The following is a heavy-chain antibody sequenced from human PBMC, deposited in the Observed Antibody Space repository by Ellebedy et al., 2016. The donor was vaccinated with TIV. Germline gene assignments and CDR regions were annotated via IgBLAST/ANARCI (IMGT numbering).Heavy chain of an antibody. CDR2: INIDGSIT. V-gene: IGHV3-74*01. J-gene: IGHJ4*02. CDR3: ARFRDAY. Sequence: GESLKIPCEASGFTFTNFWFHWVRQVPGKGLLSVPRINIDGSITTYADSVKGRFTISRDNAKNTLYLQMNSLRAEDTAVYYCARFRDAYWGQGTLVTVSS. D-gene: IGHD5-24*01. CDR1: GFTFTNFW.